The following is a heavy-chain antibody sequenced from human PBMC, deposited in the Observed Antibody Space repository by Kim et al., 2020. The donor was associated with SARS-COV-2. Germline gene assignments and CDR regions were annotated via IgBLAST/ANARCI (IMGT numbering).Heavy chain of an antibody. D-gene: IGHD1-7*01. CDR1: GFTFSSYG. CDR3: AKDRENWNSGWFDP. J-gene: IGHJ5*02. Sequence: GGSLRLSCAASGFTFSSYGMHWVRQAPGKGLEWVAVISYDGSNKYYADSVKGRFTISRDNSKNTLYLQMNSLRAEDTAVYYCAKDRENWNSGWFDPWGQGTLVTVSS. CDR2: ISYDGSNK. V-gene: IGHV3-30*18.